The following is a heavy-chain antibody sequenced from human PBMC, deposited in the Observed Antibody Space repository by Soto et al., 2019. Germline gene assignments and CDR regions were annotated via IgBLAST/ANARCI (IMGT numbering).Heavy chain of an antibody. V-gene: IGHV3-73*01. D-gene: IGHD7-27*01. CDR3: ARRWGRTFDY. CDR1: GLTFSDSA. Sequence: GGSLRLSCAASGLTFSDSAMHWVRQASGKGLEWVGRIRNKGNNYATAYTASVKGRFTISRDDSKNTVYLQMNSLKIDDTAVYYCARRWGRTFDYWGQGTLVTVSS. J-gene: IGHJ4*02. CDR2: IRNKGNNYAT.